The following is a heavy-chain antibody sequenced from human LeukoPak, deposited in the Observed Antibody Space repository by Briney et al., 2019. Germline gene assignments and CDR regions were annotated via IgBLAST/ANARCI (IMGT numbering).Heavy chain of an antibody. D-gene: IGHD2-21*01. V-gene: IGHV4-34*01. J-gene: IGHJ4*02. Sequence: SETLSLTCAVYGGSFSGYYWSWIRQPPGKGLEWIGEINHSGSTNYNPSLKSRVTISVDTSKNQFSLKLSSVTAADTAVYYCARVVWRYFDNWGQGTLVTVSS. CDR3: ARVVWRYFDN. CDR1: GGSFSGYY. CDR2: INHSGST.